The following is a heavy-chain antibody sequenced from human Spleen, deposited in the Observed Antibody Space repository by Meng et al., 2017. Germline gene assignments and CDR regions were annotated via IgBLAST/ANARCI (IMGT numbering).Heavy chain of an antibody. D-gene: IGHD3-9*01. CDR3: ASWSRYFDWLLPDY. Sequence: QAQLQQWGAGLFKPSETLPLTCVVSGGSFSDYYWSWIRQPPGKGLEWIGEINHSGSTNYNPSLESRATISVDTSQNNLSLKLSSVTAADSAVYYCASWSRYFDWLLPDYWGQGTLVTVSS. CDR1: GGSFSDYY. V-gene: IGHV4-34*01. J-gene: IGHJ4*02. CDR2: INHSGST.